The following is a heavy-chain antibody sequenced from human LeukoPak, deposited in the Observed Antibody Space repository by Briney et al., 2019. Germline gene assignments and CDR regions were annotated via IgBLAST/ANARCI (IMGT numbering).Heavy chain of an antibody. CDR3: ARYLDGSGSSADFDY. J-gene: IGHJ4*02. V-gene: IGHV5-51*01. CDR2: IYPGDSDT. Sequence: GESLKISCKGSGYSFTSYWIGWVRQMPGKGLEWMGIIYPGDSDTRYSPSFQGQVTISADKSISTAYLQWSSLKASDTAMYYCARYLDGSGSSADFDYWGQGTLVAVSS. D-gene: IGHD3-10*01. CDR1: GYSFTSYW.